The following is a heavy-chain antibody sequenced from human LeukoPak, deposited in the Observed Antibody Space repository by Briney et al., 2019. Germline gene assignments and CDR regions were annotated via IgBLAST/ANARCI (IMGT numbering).Heavy chain of an antibody. J-gene: IGHJ4*02. V-gene: IGHV4-30-2*01. D-gene: IGHD2-15*01. CDR1: GGSISSGGYS. Sequence: SETLSLTCAVSGGSISSGGYSWSWIRQPPGKGLEWIGYIYHSGSTYYNPSLKSRVTISVDRSKNQFSLKLSSVTAADTAVYYCARNPITRRAGYFDYWGQGTLVTVSS. CDR2: IYHSGST. CDR3: ARNPITRRAGYFDY.